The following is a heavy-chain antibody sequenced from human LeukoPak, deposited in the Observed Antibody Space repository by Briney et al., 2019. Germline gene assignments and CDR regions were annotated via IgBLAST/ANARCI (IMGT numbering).Heavy chain of an antibody. CDR1: GFTFSNYW. CDR2: ISSSSSYI. J-gene: IGHJ6*02. V-gene: IGHV3-21*01. CDR3: ARDGYCSSTSCYDHYYGMDV. D-gene: IGHD2-2*01. Sequence: GGSLRLSCAASGFTFSNYWMNWVRQAPGKGLEWVSSISSSSSYIYYADSVKGRFTISRDNAKNSLYLQMNSLRAEDTAVYYCARDGYCSSTSCYDHYYGMDVWGQGTTVTVSS.